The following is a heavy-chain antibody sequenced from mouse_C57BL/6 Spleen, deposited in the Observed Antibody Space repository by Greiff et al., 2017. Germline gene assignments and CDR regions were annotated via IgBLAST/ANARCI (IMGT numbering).Heavy chain of an antibody. CDR2: IHPNSGST. Sequence: QVQLQQPGAELVKPGASVKLSCKASGYTFTSYWMHWVKQRPGQGLEWIGMIHPNSGSTNYNEKFKSKATLTVDKSSSTAYMRRSSLTSEDSSVYYCARAYYSNYEYFDVWGTGTTVTVSS. D-gene: IGHD2-5*01. J-gene: IGHJ1*03. CDR1: GYTFTSYW. V-gene: IGHV1-64*01. CDR3: ARAYYSNYEYFDV.